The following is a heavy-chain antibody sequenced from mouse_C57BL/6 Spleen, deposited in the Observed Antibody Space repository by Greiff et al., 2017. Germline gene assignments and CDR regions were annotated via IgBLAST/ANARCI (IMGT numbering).Heavy chain of an antibody. CDR1: GFTFSDYG. CDR2: ISSGSSTI. V-gene: IGHV5-17*01. Sequence: EVKVVESGGGLVKPGGSLKLSCAASGFTFSDYGMHWVRQAPEKGLEWVAYISSGSSTIYYADTVKGRFTISRDNAKNTLFLQMTSLRSEDTAMYYCARILGYYAMDYWGQGTSVTVSS. J-gene: IGHJ4*01. D-gene: IGHD3-1*01. CDR3: ARILGYYAMDY.